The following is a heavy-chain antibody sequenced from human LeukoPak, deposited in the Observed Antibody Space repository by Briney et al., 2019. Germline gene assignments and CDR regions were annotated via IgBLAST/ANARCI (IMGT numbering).Heavy chain of an antibody. V-gene: IGHV1-18*01. Sequence: ASVKVSCKASGYTFTTYGISWVRQAPGQGLEWMGWISAYNGNTNYAQKLQGRVTMTTDTSTSTAYMELRSLRSDDTAVYYCARGSGYCSSISCSRGDWLDPWGQGTLVTVSS. J-gene: IGHJ5*02. CDR3: ARGSGYCSSISCSRGDWLDP. D-gene: IGHD2-2*03. CDR2: ISAYNGNT. CDR1: GYTFTTYG.